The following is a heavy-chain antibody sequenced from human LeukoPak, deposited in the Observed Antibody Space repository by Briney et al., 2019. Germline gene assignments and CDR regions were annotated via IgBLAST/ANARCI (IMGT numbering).Heavy chain of an antibody. CDR3: ARQTGSGLFILP. CDR2: IYYSGNT. J-gene: IGHJ4*02. V-gene: IGHV4-39*01. D-gene: IGHD3/OR15-3a*01. CDR1: GVSISSSNSY. Sequence: XXSXTCXVSGVSISSSNSYWGWIRQPPGKGLEWIGSIYYSGNTYYNASLKSQVSISIDTSKNQFSLRLTSVPGADPALYYCARQTGSGLFILPGGQGTLVTVSS.